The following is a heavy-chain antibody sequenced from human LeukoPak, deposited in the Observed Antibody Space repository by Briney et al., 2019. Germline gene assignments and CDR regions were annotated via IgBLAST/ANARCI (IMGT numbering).Heavy chain of an antibody. J-gene: IGHJ4*02. CDR2: IYYTGNT. V-gene: IGHV4-59*08. CDR3: ARLGGATSPFGY. Sequence: PSETLSLTCTVSGGSISSYYWSWIRQPPGKGLEWIGYIYYTGNTNYHPSLKSRVHISVDTSKNHFSLNLSSVTAADTAIYYCARLGGATSPFGYWGQGTLVTVSS. D-gene: IGHD1-26*01. CDR1: GGSISSYY.